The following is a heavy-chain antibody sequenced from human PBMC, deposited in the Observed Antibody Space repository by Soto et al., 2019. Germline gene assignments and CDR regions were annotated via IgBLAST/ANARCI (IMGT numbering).Heavy chain of an antibody. CDR3: AREQAGYNIIGGLDM. Sequence: GSLRLSCTASGFTFSSHDMHWVRQVIGKGLEWVSAIGTGGATYYPGSVKGRFTISRDNGKNSLYLQMSNLRAEDTAVYYCAREQAGYNIIGGLDMWDQGTMVTVSS. D-gene: IGHD1-20*01. V-gene: IGHV3-13*01. CDR1: GFTFSSHD. J-gene: IGHJ3*02. CDR2: IGTGGAT.